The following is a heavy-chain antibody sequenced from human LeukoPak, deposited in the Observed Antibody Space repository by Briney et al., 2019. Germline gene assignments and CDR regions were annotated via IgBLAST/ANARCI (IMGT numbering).Heavy chain of an antibody. CDR3: ARDYYGSGSYSWDV. J-gene: IGHJ6*04. CDR2: INPNSGGT. Sequence: ASVKVSCKASGYTFTGYYMHWVRQAPGQGLEWMGWINPNSGGTNYAQKFQGRVTMTRDTSISTAYMELSRLRSDDTAVYYCARDYYGSGSYSWDVWGRGTTVTIYS. CDR1: GYTFTGYY. D-gene: IGHD3-10*01. V-gene: IGHV1-2*02.